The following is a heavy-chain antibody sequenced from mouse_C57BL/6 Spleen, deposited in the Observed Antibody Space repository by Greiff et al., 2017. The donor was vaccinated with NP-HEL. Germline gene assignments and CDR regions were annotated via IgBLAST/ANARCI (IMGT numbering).Heavy chain of an antibody. V-gene: IGHV1-82*01. CDR3: AREGDYDYDGGFAY. J-gene: IGHJ3*01. CDR2: IYPGDGDT. CDR1: GYAFSSSW. D-gene: IGHD2-4*01. Sequence: QVQLQQSGPELVKPGASVKISCKASGYAFSSSWMNWVKQRPGKGLEWIGRIYPGDGDTNYNGKFKGKATLTADKSSSTAYMQLSSLTSEDSAVYFCAREGDYDYDGGFAYWGQGTLVTVSA.